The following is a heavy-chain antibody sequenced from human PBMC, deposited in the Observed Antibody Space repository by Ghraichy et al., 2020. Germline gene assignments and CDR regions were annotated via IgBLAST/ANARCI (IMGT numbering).Heavy chain of an antibody. D-gene: IGHD3-22*01. Sequence: GGSLRLSCAASGFTFSDYYMSWIRQAPGKGLEWISYISSSGSTISYAYSVKGRFTISRDNAKNTLYLQMNSLRAEDTAVYYCARGGNFYDSRGEVDYWGQGTLVTVSS. CDR3: ARGGNFYDSRGEVDY. V-gene: IGHV3-11*01. CDR1: GFTFSDYY. CDR2: ISSSGSTI. J-gene: IGHJ4*02.